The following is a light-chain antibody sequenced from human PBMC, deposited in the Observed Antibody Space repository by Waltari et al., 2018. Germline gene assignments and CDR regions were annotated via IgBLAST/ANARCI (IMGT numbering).Light chain of an antibody. J-gene: IGKJ1*01. Sequence: DIQMTQSPSSLSASVGDTVTITCQASQGIGNNLNWYQQKPGKAPKLPIYASSLQSGIPSRFSGSGSGTDFTLTISSLQPEDFATYYCQQGYSYPRTFGQGTKVEIK. CDR2: AS. V-gene: IGKV1-16*01. CDR3: QQGYSYPRT. CDR1: QGIGNN.